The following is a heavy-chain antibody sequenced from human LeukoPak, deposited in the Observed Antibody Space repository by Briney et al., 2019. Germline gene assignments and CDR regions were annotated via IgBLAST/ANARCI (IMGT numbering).Heavy chain of an antibody. CDR2: ISGSGGST. CDR3: VHEGYSSGWPFDP. J-gene: IGHJ5*02. CDR1: GLTFSGYA. D-gene: IGHD6-19*01. V-gene: IGHV3-23*01. Sequence: PGGSLRLSCAASGLTFSGYAMSWVRQAPGKGLEWVSAISGSGGSTYYADSVKGRFTISRDNSKNTLYLQMNSLRAEDTAVYYCVHEGYSSGWPFDPWDQGTLVTVSS.